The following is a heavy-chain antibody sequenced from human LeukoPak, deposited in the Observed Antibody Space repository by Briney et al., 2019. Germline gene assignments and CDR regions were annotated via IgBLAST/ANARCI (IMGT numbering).Heavy chain of an antibody. CDR3: ARIVQGAFAI. V-gene: IGHV3-74*03. D-gene: IGHD2-15*01. CDR2: IDPDGSST. Sequence: GGSLRLSCAASGFTFSTHWMVWVRRAPGKELLWVSRIDPDGSSTTYADSVTGRFINSRDNARNTLFLQMNSLRAEDTAVYYCARIVQGAFAIWGLGTIVTVSS. J-gene: IGHJ3*02. CDR1: GFTFSTHW.